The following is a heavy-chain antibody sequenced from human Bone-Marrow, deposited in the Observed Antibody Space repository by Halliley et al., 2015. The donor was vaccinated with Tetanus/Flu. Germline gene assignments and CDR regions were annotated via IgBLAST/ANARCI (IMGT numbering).Heavy chain of an antibody. D-gene: IGHD2-2*01. J-gene: IGHJ6*02. CDR3: GGPLNQGQKYPTPDCGMDV. CDR2: IYPGYSDT. V-gene: IGHV5-51*04. CDR1: GYSFTNYW. Sequence: MQLVQSGAEVKKPGESLKISCKGSGYSFTNYWIAWVRRLPGKGLEWMGIIYPGYSDTRYSPSFQGQVTISADRPISTAYLHWSSLKASDTAMYYCGGPLNQGQKYPTPDCGMDVWGQGTAVTVSS.